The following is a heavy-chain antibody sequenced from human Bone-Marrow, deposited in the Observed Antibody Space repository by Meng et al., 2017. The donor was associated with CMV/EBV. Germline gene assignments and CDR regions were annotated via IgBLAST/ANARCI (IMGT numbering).Heavy chain of an antibody. Sequence: GGSLRLSCAASDFTVSTNHMTWVRQAPGKGLEWVSVIYTGVTLYADSVKGRFTISRDNSKNTVYLQMNSLRAEDTAVYYCSVGYCSGGSCYFFDYWGQGTLVTVSS. J-gene: IGHJ4*02. D-gene: IGHD2-15*01. V-gene: IGHV3-53*01. CDR3: SVGYCSGGSCYFFDY. CDR2: IYTGVT. CDR1: DFTVSTNH.